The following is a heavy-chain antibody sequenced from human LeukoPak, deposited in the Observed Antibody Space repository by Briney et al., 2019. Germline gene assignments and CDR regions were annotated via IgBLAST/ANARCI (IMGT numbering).Heavy chain of an antibody. CDR3: AIATVVSPIDY. V-gene: IGHV3-48*01. J-gene: IGHJ4*02. D-gene: IGHD4-23*01. CDR1: GFTFSSYS. CDR2: ISSSSSTI. Sequence: GGSLRLSCVASGFTFSSYSMNWVRQAPGKGLEWVSYISSSSSTIYYADSVKGRFTISRDNAKNSLYLQMSSLRAEDTALYYCAIATVVSPIDYWGQGTPVTVSS.